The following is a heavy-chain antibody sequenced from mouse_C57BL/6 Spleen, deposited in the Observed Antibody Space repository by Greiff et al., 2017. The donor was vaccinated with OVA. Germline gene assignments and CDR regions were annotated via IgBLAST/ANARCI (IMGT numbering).Heavy chain of an antibody. Sequence: EVQLVESGGGLVQPGGSLKLSCAASGFTFSDYYMYWVRQTPEKRLEWVAYISNGGGSNHYPDTVKGRFTISRDNAKNTLYLQMSRLKSEDTAMDYCARPTTVGNYAMDYWGQGTSVTVSS. J-gene: IGHJ4*01. CDR3: ARPTTVGNYAMDY. V-gene: IGHV5-12*01. CDR1: GFTFSDYY. D-gene: IGHD1-1*01. CDR2: ISNGGGSN.